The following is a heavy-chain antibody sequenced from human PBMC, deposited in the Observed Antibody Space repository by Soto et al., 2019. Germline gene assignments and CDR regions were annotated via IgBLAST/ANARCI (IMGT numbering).Heavy chain of an antibody. V-gene: IGHV4-59*01. CDR1: GGSISSYY. CDR3: ARVWDGYNLPYFDY. CDR2: IYYSGST. Sequence: QVQLQESGPGLVKPSETLSLTCIVSGGSISSYYWSWIRQPPGKGLEWIGYIYYSGSTDYNPSLKSRVTISVDTSKNQFSLKLSSVTAADTAVYYCARVWDGYNLPYFDYWGQGTLVTVSS. J-gene: IGHJ4*02. D-gene: IGHD5-12*01.